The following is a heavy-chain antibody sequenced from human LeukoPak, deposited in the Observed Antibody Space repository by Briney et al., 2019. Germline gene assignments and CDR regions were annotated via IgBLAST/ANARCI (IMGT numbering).Heavy chain of an antibody. Sequence: GGSLRLSCAASGFTVSSNYMSWVRQAPGKGLEWVSIIYSGGSTYYADSVKGRFTISRDNSKNTLYLQMNSLRAEDTAVYYCAKGVGDFRNGYYYYMDVWGKGTTVTVSS. CDR3: AKGVGDFRNGYYYYMDV. V-gene: IGHV3-53*01. D-gene: IGHD3-10*01. CDR2: IYSGGST. J-gene: IGHJ6*03. CDR1: GFTVSSNY.